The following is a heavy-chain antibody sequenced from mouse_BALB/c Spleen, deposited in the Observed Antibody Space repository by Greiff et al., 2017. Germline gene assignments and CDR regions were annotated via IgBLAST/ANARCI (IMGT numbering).Heavy chain of an antibody. Sequence: EVQLVESGGGLVQPGGSRKLSCAASGFTFSSFGMHWVRQAPEKGLEWVAYISSGSSTIYYADTVKGRFTISRDNPKNTLFLQMTSLRSEDTAMYYCAKDRYAMDYWGQGTSVTVSS. J-gene: IGHJ4*01. CDR3: AKDRYAMDY. CDR2: ISSGSSTI. CDR1: GFTFSSFG. V-gene: IGHV5-17*02.